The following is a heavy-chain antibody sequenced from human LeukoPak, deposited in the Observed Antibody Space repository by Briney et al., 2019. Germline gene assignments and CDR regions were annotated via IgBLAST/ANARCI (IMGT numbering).Heavy chain of an antibody. CDR2: IRYDGSRK. V-gene: IGHV3-30*02. D-gene: IGHD1-1*01. Sequence: GGSLRLSCAASGFIFSSYGMHWVRQAPDRGLEWVAFIRYDGSRKYYADSVKGRFTISRDNSKNTLYLQMNSLRAEDTAVYYCAKAYYSSNWKDAFDIWGQGTMVTVSS. CDR1: GFIFSSYG. J-gene: IGHJ3*02. CDR3: AKAYYSSNWKDAFDI.